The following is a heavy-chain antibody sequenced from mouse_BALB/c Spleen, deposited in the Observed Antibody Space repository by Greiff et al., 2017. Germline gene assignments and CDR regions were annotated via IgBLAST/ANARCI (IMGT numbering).Heavy chain of an antibody. CDR1: GDSITSGY. CDR2: ISYSGST. J-gene: IGHJ4*01. V-gene: IGHV3-8*02. Sequence: EVKLQESGPSLVKPSQTLSLTCSVTGDSITSGYWNWIRKFPGNKLEYMGYISYSGSTYYNPSLKSRISITRDTSKNQYYLQLNSVTTEDTATYYCARYGDYEEVYYAMDYWGQGTSVTVSS. D-gene: IGHD2-4*01. CDR3: ARYGDYEEVYYAMDY.